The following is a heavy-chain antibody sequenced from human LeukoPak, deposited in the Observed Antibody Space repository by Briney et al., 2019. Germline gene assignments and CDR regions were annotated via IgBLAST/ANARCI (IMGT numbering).Heavy chain of an antibody. Sequence: GGSLRLSCAASGFTVSTNFLNWVRQAPGKGLEWVSAISGSGGSTYYADSVKGRFTISRDNSKNTLYLQMNSLRAEDTAVYYCAKDILRYFDWFRRGDAFDIWGQGTMVTVSS. CDR3: AKDILRYFDWFRRGDAFDI. V-gene: IGHV3-23*01. CDR1: GFTVSTNF. CDR2: ISGSGGST. J-gene: IGHJ3*02. D-gene: IGHD3-9*01.